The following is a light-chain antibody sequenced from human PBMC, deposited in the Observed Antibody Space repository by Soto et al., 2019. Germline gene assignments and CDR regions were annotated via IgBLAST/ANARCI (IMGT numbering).Light chain of an antibody. Sequence: QSVLTQPPSASGTPGQRVTISCSGSSSNIGSNYVYWYQQLPGTAPKLLISRNNQRPSGVPDRFSGYKSGTSASLAISGLRSEDEADYYCAAWEDSLSGRVVFGGCTKLTVL. J-gene: IGLJ2*01. V-gene: IGLV1-47*01. CDR2: RNN. CDR1: SSNIGSNY. CDR3: AAWEDSLSGRVV.